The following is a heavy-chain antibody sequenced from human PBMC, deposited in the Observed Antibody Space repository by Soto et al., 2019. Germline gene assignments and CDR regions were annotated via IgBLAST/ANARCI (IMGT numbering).Heavy chain of an antibody. V-gene: IGHV1-69*01. CDR2: IIPIFGTA. CDR1: GGTFSSYA. CDR3: ASASQIELGSYTSYYYGMDV. D-gene: IGHD3-16*01. Sequence: QVQLVQSGAEVKKPGSSVKVSCKASGGTFSSYAISWGRQAPGQGLEWMGGIIPIFGTANYAQKFQGRVTITADESTSTAYMELSSLRSEDTAVYYCASASQIELGSYTSYYYGMDVWGQGTTVTVSS. J-gene: IGHJ6*02.